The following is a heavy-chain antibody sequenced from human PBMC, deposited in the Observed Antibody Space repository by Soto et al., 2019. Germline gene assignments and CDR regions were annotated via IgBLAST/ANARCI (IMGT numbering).Heavy chain of an antibody. CDR2: ISYDGSNK. CDR3: AKGGGYYGSGSYSVGENYYGMDV. Sequence: QVQLVESGGGVVQPGRSLRLSCAASGFTFSSYGMHWVRQAPGKGLEWVAVISYDGSNKYYADSVKGRFTISRDNSKNALDLQTNGLRAEDTAVYYGAKGGGYYGSGSYSVGENYYGMDVWGQGTTVTVSS. CDR1: GFTFSSYG. V-gene: IGHV3-30*18. D-gene: IGHD3-10*01. J-gene: IGHJ6*02.